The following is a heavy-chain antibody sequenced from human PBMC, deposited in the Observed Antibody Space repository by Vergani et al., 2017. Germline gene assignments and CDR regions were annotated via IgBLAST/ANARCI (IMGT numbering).Heavy chain of an antibody. J-gene: IGHJ4*02. V-gene: IGHV3-23*01. CDR2: ISGSGGST. D-gene: IGHD2-21*02. CDR1: GFTFSSYA. CDR3: AKRRVPYCGGDCYPTGFDY. Sequence: EVQLLESGGGLVQPGGSLRLSCAASGFTFSSYAMIWVRQAPGKGLEWVSAISGSGGSTYYADSVKGRFTISRDNSKNTLNLQMNSLRAEYTAVYYCAKRRVPYCGGDCYPTGFDYWGQGALVTVSS.